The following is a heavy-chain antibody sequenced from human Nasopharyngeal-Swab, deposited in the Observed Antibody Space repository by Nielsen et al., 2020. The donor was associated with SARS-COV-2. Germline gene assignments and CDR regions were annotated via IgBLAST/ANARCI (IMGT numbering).Heavy chain of an antibody. CDR2: ISRSSSTR. CDR3: ARSLDYYDSSGYPSSYDFDY. Sequence: GGSLRLAGAASGVTLSSYSMYWVRQAPGKGLDGVSYISRSSSTRYYADSVKGRYTISRDNAKNSLYLQMNSLRAEDTAVYYCARSLDYYDSSGYPSSYDFDYWGQGTPVTVSS. CDR1: GVTLSSYS. V-gene: IGHV3-48*01. J-gene: IGHJ4*02. D-gene: IGHD3-22*01.